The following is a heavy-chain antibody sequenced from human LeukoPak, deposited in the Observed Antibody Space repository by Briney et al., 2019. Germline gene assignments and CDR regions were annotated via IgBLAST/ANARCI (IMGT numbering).Heavy chain of an antibody. J-gene: IGHJ4*02. D-gene: IGHD1-26*01. CDR3: ARSGSYSIGPFDY. Sequence: ASVKVSCKASGYTFTGFYIHWVRQAPGQGLEWMGGIIPIFGTANYAQKFQGRVTITADESTSTAYMELSSLRSEDTAVYYCARSGSYSIGPFDYWGQGTLVTVSS. CDR1: GYTFTGFY. CDR2: IIPIFGTA. V-gene: IGHV1-69*13.